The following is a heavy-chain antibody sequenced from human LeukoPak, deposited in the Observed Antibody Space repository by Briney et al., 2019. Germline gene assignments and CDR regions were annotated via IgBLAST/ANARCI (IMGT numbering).Heavy chain of an antibody. CDR1: GFTFGGYS. D-gene: IGHD6-13*01. CDR2: INLDGSDR. CDR3: GRVIAGAIDY. J-gene: IGHJ4*02. V-gene: IGHV3-7*01. Sequence: GGSLRLSCAACGFTFGGYSRTWVRQAGGKGVEWVANINLDGSDRFYVGFVKGRFTISRDNADNSLYLQMNSLRAEDTAVYYCGRVIAGAIDYWGQGTLVTVSS.